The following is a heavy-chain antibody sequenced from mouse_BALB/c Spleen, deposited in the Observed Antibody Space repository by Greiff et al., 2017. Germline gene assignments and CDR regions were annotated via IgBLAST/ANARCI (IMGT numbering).Heavy chain of an antibody. CDR1: GYSFTGYT. CDR2: INPYNGGT. J-gene: IGHJ4*01. CDR3: ARGGLDGLYAMDY. Sequence: LVEPGASMKISCKASGYSFTGYTMNWVKQSHGKNLEWIGLINPYNGGTSYNQKFKGKATLTVDKSSSTAYMELLSLTSEDSAVYYCARGGLDGLYAMDYWGQGTSVTVSS. V-gene: IGHV1-26*01. D-gene: IGHD2-3*01.